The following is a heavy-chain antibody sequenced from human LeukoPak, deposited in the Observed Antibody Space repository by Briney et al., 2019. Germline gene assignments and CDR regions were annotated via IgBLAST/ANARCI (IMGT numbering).Heavy chain of an antibody. CDR2: IYPGDSNT. D-gene: IGHD3-9*01. J-gene: IGHJ3*02. CDR1: GYSFTSYW. Sequence: HGESLKISCKGSGYSFTSYWIGWVRQLPGEGLEWMGIIYPGDSNTRYSPSFQGQVTISADKSISTAYLQWSSLKASDTAMYYCARVVEIRYFDWPSKTDAFDIWGQGTMVTVSS. CDR3: ARVVEIRYFDWPSKTDAFDI. V-gene: IGHV5-51*01.